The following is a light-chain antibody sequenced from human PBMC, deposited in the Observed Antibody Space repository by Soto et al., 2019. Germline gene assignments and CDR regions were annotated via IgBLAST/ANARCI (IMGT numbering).Light chain of an antibody. J-gene: IGLJ1*01. V-gene: IGLV2-23*02. CDR3: CSDAGSSSYV. CDR2: EVT. CDR1: SSDVWSFNF. Sequence: QSVLTQPASVSGSLGQSITISCTRPSSDVWSFNFVSWYQQHPDKAPQVLIYEVTKRPPGVSNRFSGSKSGNTASLTISGLQADDEADSYCCSDAGSSSYVFGTGTKVTVL.